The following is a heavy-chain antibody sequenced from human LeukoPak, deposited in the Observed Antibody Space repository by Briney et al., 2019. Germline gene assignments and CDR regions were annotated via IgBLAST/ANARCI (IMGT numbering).Heavy chain of an antibody. Sequence: GGTLRLSCAASGFTFSSYGMSWVRQAPGKGLEWVSAIINNGGSTYYADSVKGRFTISRDNSKNTLYLQMNSLRAEDTAIYYCAKNIGGLDYWGQGTLVTVSS. J-gene: IGHJ4*02. CDR2: IINNGGST. CDR3: AKNIGGLDY. D-gene: IGHD3-10*01. V-gene: IGHV3-23*01. CDR1: GFTFSSYG.